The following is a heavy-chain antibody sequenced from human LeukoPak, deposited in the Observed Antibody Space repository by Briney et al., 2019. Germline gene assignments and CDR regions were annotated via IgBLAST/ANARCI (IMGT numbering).Heavy chain of an antibody. J-gene: IGHJ3*01. CDR2: ISGSGDT. Sequence: SETLSLTCLVSGASISSGGSSWSWIRQPPGTRLQWIGYISGSGDTYYNPALRSRLSTSLDTSKNQFSLNVSSVTVADTAVYYCARGPTATDVFDVWGQGTTVTVSS. CDR3: ARGPTATDVFDV. CDR1: GASISSGGSS. V-gene: IGHV4-30-4*07. D-gene: IGHD4-17*01.